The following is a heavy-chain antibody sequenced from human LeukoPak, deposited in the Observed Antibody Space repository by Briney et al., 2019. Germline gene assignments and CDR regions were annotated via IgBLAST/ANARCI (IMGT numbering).Heavy chain of an antibody. V-gene: IGHV1-2*06. J-gene: IGHJ3*02. CDR1: GYTFTGYY. D-gene: IGHD3-9*01. CDR2: INPNSGGT. CDR3: ARVSTYDILTGYYIRSNAFDI. Sequence: ASVKVSCKASGYTFTGYYMHWVRQAPGQGLDWMGRINPNSGGTNYAQKFQGRVTMTRDTSISTAYMELSRLRSDDTAGYYCARVSTYDILTGYYIRSNAFDIWGQGTMVTVSP.